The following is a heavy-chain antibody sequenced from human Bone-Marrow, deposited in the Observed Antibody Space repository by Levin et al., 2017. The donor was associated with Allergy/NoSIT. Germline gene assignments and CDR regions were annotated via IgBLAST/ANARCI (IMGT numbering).Heavy chain of an antibody. CDR3: VKHQSASDSRDYAMDG. D-gene: IGHD2-2*01. V-gene: IGHV3-23*01. CDR2: ISGSGGST. Sequence: GGSLRLSCSASGFTFNNYALSWVRQTPGKGLEWVSAISGSGGSTYYADSVKGRFTISRDNSKNTLYLQMNSLRAEDTAVYYCVKHQSASDSRDYAMDGWGQGTTVTVSS. CDR1: GFTFNNYA. J-gene: IGHJ6*02.